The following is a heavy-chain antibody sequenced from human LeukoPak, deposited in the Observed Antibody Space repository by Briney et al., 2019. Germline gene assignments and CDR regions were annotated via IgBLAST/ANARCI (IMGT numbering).Heavy chain of an antibody. CDR3: ARGHIGVPFDY. V-gene: IGHV1-18*01. Sequence: GASVKVSCKASGYTFTTYGISWVRQAPGQGLEWMGRIGPYNGNTNSAQKVRGRVTMTTDTSTSTAYMELRSLRSDDTAVYYCARGHIGVPFDYWGQGTLVTVSS. J-gene: IGHJ4*02. CDR2: IGPYNGNT. CDR1: GYTFTTYG. D-gene: IGHD3-10*01.